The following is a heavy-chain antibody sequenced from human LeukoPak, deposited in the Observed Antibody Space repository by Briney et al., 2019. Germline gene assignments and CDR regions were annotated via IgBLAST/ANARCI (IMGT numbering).Heavy chain of an antibody. J-gene: IGHJ6*03. CDR3: AREDYPPRYCSSTSCRSAYYYMDV. V-gene: IGHV4-34*01. D-gene: IGHD2-2*01. Sequence: PSETLSLTCAVYGGAFSGYYWSWIRQPPGKGLEWIGEINHSGNTNYNPSLKSRVTISVDTSKNQFSLKLSSVTAADTAVYYCAREDYPPRYCSSTSCRSAYYYMDVWGKGTTVTVSS. CDR1: GGAFSGYY. CDR2: INHSGNT.